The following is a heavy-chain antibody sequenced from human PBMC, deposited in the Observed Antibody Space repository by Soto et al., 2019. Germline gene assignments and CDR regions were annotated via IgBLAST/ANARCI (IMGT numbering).Heavy chain of an antibody. CDR1: GFTFSSYA. CDR2: ISGSGGST. J-gene: IGHJ5*02. D-gene: IGHD1-7*01. Sequence: PGGSVRLSXAASGFTFSSYAMSWVRQAPGKGLEWVSAISGSGGSTYYADSVKGRFTISRDNSKNTLYLQMNSLRAEDTAVYYRAKDPRITGTTVGWFDPWGQGTLVTVSS. CDR3: AKDPRITGTTVGWFDP. V-gene: IGHV3-23*01.